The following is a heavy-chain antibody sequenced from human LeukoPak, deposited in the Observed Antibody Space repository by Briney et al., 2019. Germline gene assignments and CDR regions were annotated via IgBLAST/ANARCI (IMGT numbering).Heavy chain of an antibody. V-gene: IGHV4-59*01. J-gene: IGHJ4*02. Sequence: SETLSLTCTVSGASMTSYYWTWSRQPPGRGLEWVGYMYFGERTNYNPSLKSRATISIDTSKKQFSLNLKSVTAADTAVYYCARIPGDRPDDWGQGTLVTVS. CDR2: MYFGERT. D-gene: IGHD7-27*01. CDR3: ARIPGDRPDD. CDR1: GASMTSYY.